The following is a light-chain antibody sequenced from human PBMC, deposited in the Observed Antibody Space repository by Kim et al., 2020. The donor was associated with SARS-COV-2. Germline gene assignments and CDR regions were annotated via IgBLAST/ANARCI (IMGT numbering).Light chain of an antibody. CDR2: DNN. CDR1: SSNIGKNY. V-gene: IGLV1-51*01. J-gene: IGLJ2*01. Sequence: QKVTFSCSGSSSNIGKNYVSWYQQLPGTAPKLLIYDNNKRPSGIPDRFFGSKSGTSATLGITGLQTGDEADYYCGAWDSSLSAVIFGGGTQLTVL. CDR3: GAWDSSLSAVI.